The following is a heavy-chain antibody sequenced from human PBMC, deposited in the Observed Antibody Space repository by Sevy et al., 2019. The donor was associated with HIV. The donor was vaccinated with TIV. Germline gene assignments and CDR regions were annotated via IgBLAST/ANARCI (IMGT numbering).Heavy chain of an antibody. CDR3: ASQGGSGWYWYNWFDP. J-gene: IGHJ5*02. D-gene: IGHD6-19*01. CDR1: GFTFSSYS. Sequence: GGSMRLSCAASGFTFSSYSMNWVRQAPGKGLEWVSSISSSSSYIYYADSVKGRFTISRDNAKNSLYLQMNSLRAEDTAVYYCASQGGSGWYWYNWFDPWGQGTLVTVSS. V-gene: IGHV3-21*01. CDR2: ISSSSSYI.